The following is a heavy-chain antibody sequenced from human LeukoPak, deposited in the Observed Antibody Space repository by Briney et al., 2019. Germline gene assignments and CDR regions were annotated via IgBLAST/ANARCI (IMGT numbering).Heavy chain of an antibody. CDR2: ISGGSIYI. CDR3: ASDKTAQLDNYYYYMDV. J-gene: IGHJ6*03. CDR1: GFTFSSST. Sequence: GGSLTLSCAPSGFTFSSSTMNWVRQAPGKGLEWVSSISGGSIYIYYADSVKGRFTLSTDNGKNSLYLQMNSLRAEDTAVYYCASDKTAQLDNYYYYMDVWGKGTKVT. D-gene: IGHD6-13*01. V-gene: IGHV3-21*06.